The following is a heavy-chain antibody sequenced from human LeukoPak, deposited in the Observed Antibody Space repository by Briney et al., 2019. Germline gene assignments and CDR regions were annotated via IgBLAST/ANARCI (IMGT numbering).Heavy chain of an antibody. V-gene: IGHV1-2*06. J-gene: IGHJ4*02. CDR2: INPNRGGT. D-gene: IGHD3-22*01. CDR3: ARVQYYYDSSGYYLGSVIDY. CDR1: GYTFTGYY. Sequence: ASVKVSCKASGYTFTGYYMHWVRQAPGQGLEWMGRINPNRGGTNYAQKFQGRVTMTRDTSISTAYMKLSRLRSDDTAVYCCARVQYYYDSSGYYLGSVIDYWGQGTLVTVSS.